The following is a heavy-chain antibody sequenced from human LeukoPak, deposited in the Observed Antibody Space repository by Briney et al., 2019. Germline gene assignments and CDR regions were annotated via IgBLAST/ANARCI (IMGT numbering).Heavy chain of an antibody. CDR2: IYYSGST. CDR1: GGSISSSSYY. CDR3: ARLRGYSSSWSTGYYFDY. Sequence: SETLSLTCTVSGGSISSSSYYWGWIRQPPGKGLEWIGRIYYSGSTYYNPSLKSRVTISVDPSKNQFSLKLSSVTAADTAVYYCARLRGYSSSWSTGYYFDYWGQGTLVTVSS. D-gene: IGHD6-13*01. J-gene: IGHJ4*02. V-gene: IGHV4-39*01.